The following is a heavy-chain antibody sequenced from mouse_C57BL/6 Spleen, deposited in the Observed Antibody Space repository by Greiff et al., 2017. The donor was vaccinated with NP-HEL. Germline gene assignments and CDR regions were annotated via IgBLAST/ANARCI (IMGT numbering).Heavy chain of an antibody. D-gene: IGHD2-5*01. J-gene: IGHJ4*01. CDR1: GYTFTSYW. CDR3: ARYYSNYGYAMDY. V-gene: IGHV1-61*01. Sequence: VQLQQPGAELVRPGSSVKLSCKASGYTFTSYWMDWVKQRPGQGLEWIGNIYPSDSETHYNQKFKDKATLTVDKSSSTAYMQLSSLTSEDSAVYYCARYYSNYGYAMDYWGQGTSVTVSS. CDR2: IYPSDSET.